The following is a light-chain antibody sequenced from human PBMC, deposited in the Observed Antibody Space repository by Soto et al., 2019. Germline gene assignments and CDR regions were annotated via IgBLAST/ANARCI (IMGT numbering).Light chain of an antibody. J-gene: IGLJ1*01. V-gene: IGLV2-14*01. Sequence: QSALTQPASVSGSPGQSITISCTGTSSDVGGHNYVSWYQQHPGKAPKLMIYEVTNRPAGISNRFSGSKSGTTASLTISGLQAEDEADYYCSSCTSSSTLYVFGTGTKVTVL. CDR1: SSDVGGHNY. CDR2: EVT. CDR3: SSCTSSSTLYV.